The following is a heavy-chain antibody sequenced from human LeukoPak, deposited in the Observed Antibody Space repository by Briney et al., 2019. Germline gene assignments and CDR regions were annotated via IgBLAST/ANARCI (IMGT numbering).Heavy chain of an antibody. V-gene: IGHV3-7*04. CDR3: ARAYYYGSGDYHSWAYFDF. J-gene: IGHJ4*02. CDR2: IDQDGSEM. Sequence: GGSLRLSCAASGFTFSNYWMTCVRQAPGKGLEWVANIDQDGSEMYSVDSVKGRFSISRDNAKKALYLQMNSLRAEDTAVYYCARAYYYGSGDYHSWAYFDFWGLGTLVTVSS. CDR1: GFTFSNYW. D-gene: IGHD3-10*01.